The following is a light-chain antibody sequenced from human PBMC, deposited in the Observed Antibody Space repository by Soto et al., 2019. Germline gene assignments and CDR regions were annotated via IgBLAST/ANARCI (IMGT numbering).Light chain of an antibody. CDR3: QQYDSSPS. CDR2: DTS. J-gene: IGKJ1*01. V-gene: IGKV3D-20*01. CDR1: QRVSGSF. Sequence: DIVFTQSPATLSLSPGERATLYCGASQRVSGSFLAWYQQKPGLAPRLILYDTSFRATGIPDRFSGSGSGTDFTLTISRLDPEDFAVYYCQQYDSSPSVGQGTKVDIK.